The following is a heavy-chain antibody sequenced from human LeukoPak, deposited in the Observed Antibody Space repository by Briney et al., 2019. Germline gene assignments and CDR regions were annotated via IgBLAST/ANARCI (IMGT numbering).Heavy chain of an antibody. Sequence: GGSLRLSCAASGFTFSSYSMNWVRQAPGKGLEWVSYISSSSTIYYADSVKGRFTISRDNAKNSLYLQMNSLRDEDTAVYYCARDPPPDGDYWGQGTLVTVSS. CDR2: ISSSSTI. J-gene: IGHJ4*02. CDR3: ARDPPPDGDY. V-gene: IGHV3-48*02. CDR1: GFTFSSYS.